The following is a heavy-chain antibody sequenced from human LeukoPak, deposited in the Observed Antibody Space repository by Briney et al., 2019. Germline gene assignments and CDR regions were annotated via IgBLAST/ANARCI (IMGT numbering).Heavy chain of an antibody. CDR2: ISYDGGNE. CDR1: GFTFSSYS. CDR3: ARDTHASGWKYYFDY. Sequence: GGSLRLSCAASGFTFSSYSMHWVRQAPGKGLEWVAVISYDGGNEYYADSVKGRFTLSRDNSKNTLYLQMNSLRAEDAAVYHCARDTHASGWKYYFDYWGQGTLVTVSS. V-gene: IGHV3-30*04. D-gene: IGHD6-19*01. J-gene: IGHJ4*02.